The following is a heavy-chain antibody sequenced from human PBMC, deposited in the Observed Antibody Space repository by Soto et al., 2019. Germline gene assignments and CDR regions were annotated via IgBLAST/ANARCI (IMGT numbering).Heavy chain of an antibody. V-gene: IGHV3-72*01. CDR2: TASKDESYTT. D-gene: IGHD3-10*01. CDR1: GFTFSDHY. Sequence: SGGSLRLSCAASGFTFSDHYMDWVRQAPGKGLEWVGRTASKDESYTTGYAASVKGRFTISRDNAKNSLYLQMNSLRAEDTAVYYCAPQRFGDSGMDVWGQGTTVTVSS. J-gene: IGHJ6*02. CDR3: APQRFGDSGMDV.